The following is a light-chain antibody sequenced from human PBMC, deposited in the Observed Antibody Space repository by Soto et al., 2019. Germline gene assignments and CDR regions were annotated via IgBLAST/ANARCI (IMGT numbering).Light chain of an antibody. CDR3: CSYGGGNNFYV. J-gene: IGLJ1*01. CDR1: SSDIGTYDY. CDR2: EVS. V-gene: IGLV2-8*01. Sequence: QSALTQPPSASGSPGQSVTISCTGTSSDIGTYDYVSWYQHLPDKAPKLIIYEVSKRPSGVPDRFSGSKSGNTAPLTVSGLQAEDEGDYYCCSYGGGNNFYVFGTGTKV.